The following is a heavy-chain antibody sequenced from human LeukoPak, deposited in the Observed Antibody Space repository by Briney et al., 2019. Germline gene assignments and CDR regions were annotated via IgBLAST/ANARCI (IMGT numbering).Heavy chain of an antibody. CDR1: GGSISSYY. CDR3: ARLKEGVFDY. Sequence: SETLSLTCTVSGGSISSYYWSWIRQPPGKGLEWIGYIYYSGSTNYNPSLKSRVTISVDTSKNQFSLKLSSVTAADTAVYYCARLKEGVFDYWGQGTLVTVSS. D-gene: IGHD3-10*01. CDR2: IYYSGST. V-gene: IGHV4-59*01. J-gene: IGHJ4*02.